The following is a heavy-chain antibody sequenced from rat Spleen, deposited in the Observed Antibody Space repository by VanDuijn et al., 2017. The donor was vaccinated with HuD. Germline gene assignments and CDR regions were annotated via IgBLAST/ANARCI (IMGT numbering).Heavy chain of an antibody. V-gene: IGHV2-13*01. CDR2: IWAGGGT. J-gene: IGHJ2*01. Sequence: QVRLKESGPGLVQPSQTLSLTCTVSGFSLTTHHVSWVRQPPGKSLVWMGIIWAGGGTNYNSAVKSRLSISRDTSKSQVLLKMNSLQTEETATYFCARVGYSSYVRYFDYWGQGVMVTVSS. CDR1: GFSLTTHH. CDR3: ARVGYSSYVRYFDY. D-gene: IGHD1-2*01.